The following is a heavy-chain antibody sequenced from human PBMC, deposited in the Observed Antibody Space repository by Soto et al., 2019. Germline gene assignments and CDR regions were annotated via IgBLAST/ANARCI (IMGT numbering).Heavy chain of an antibody. CDR1: GGSISSGGYY. CDR2: IYYSGST. J-gene: IGHJ4*02. D-gene: IGHD6-19*01. CDR3: ARAGQQWLVGLV. Sequence: SETLSLTCTVSGGSISSGGYYWSWIRQHPGKGLEWIGYIYYSGSTYYNPSLKSRVTISVDTSKNQFSLKLSSVTAADTAVYYCARAGQQWLVGLVWGQGTLVTVSS. V-gene: IGHV4-31*03.